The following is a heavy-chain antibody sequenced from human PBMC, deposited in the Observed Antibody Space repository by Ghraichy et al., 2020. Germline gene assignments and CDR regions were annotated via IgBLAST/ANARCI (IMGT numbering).Heavy chain of an antibody. V-gene: IGHV6-1*01. CDR1: GDSVSSTSAI. CDR3: ASGGSGYYPGRFDY. D-gene: IGHD3-10*01. Sequence: SETLSLTCAISGDSVSSTSAIWNWIRQSPSRGLEWLGRTYYRTKWYDDYAVSVRSRITVNPDTSRNQFSLQLNTVTPEDTAVYYCASGGSGYYPGRFDYWGQGILVTVSS. CDR2: TYYRTKWYD. J-gene: IGHJ4*02.